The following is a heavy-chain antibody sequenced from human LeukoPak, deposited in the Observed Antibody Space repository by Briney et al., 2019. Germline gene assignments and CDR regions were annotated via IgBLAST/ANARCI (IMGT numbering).Heavy chain of an antibody. V-gene: IGHV3-23*01. D-gene: IGHD5-24*01. CDR3: AKDLKMTNYFDY. CDR1: GFTFSSYA. Sequence: GGSLRLSCAASGFTFSSYAMSWVRQAPGKGLEWVSAISGSGGSTYYADSVKGRLTISRDNSKNTLYLQMNSLRTEDKAVYYCAKDLKMTNYFDYWGQGTMVTVSS. J-gene: IGHJ4*02. CDR2: ISGSGGST.